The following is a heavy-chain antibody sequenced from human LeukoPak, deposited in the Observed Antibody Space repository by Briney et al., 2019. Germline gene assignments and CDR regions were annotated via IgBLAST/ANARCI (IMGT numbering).Heavy chain of an antibody. Sequence: SETLSLTCTVSGGSISSATYYWSWIRQPAGKGLEWIGRVYTSGSTNYNPSLKSRVTISVDTSKSQFSLKLSSVTAADTAVYYCARAYHSSWYLNWFDPWGQGTLVTVSS. CDR3: ARAYHSSWYLNWFDP. V-gene: IGHV4-61*02. CDR1: GGSISSATYY. D-gene: IGHD6-13*01. CDR2: VYTSGST. J-gene: IGHJ5*02.